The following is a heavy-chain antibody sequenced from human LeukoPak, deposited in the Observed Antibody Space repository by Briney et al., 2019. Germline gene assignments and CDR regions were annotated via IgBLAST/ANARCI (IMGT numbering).Heavy chain of an antibody. Sequence: GGSLRLSCAASGFTVSSNYMSWVRQAPGKGPEWVSVIYSGGSTYYADSVKGRFTISRDNSKNTLYLQMNSLRAEDTAVYYCARGKGSIAAAGPTDYWGQGTLVTVSS. J-gene: IGHJ4*02. V-gene: IGHV3-53*01. CDR3: ARGKGSIAAAGPTDY. D-gene: IGHD6-13*01. CDR1: GFTVSSNY. CDR2: IYSGGST.